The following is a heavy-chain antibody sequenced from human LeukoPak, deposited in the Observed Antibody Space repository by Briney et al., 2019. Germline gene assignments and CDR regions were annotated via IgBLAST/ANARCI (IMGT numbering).Heavy chain of an antibody. D-gene: IGHD1-1*01. Sequence: GGSLRLSCAASGFTFSSYGMRWVRQAPGKGLEWVAVISYDGSNKYYADSVKGRFTISRDNSKNTLYLQINSLRAEDTAVYYCAKDRRTTETFDYWGQGTLVTVSS. CDR2: ISYDGSNK. CDR3: AKDRRTTETFDY. V-gene: IGHV3-30*18. CDR1: GFTFSSYG. J-gene: IGHJ4*02.